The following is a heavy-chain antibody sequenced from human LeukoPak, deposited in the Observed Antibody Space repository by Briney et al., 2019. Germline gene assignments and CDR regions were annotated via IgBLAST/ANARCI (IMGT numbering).Heavy chain of an antibody. CDR3: ARPYDYGEYDGLDH. V-gene: IGHV1-46*01. CDR2: INPSGVST. CDR1: GYTFTSHH. D-gene: IGHD4-17*01. Sequence: ASVKVSCKASGYTFTSHHMHWVRQAPGQGLEWMGIINPSGVSTNYAQKFQGRVTMTRDTSTSTVYMELSSLRSDDTAVYYCARPYDYGEYDGLDHWGQGTLVTVSS. J-gene: IGHJ4*02.